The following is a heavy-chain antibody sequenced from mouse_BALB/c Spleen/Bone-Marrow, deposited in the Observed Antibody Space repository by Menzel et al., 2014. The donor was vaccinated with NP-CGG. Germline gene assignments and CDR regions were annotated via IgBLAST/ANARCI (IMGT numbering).Heavy chain of an antibody. CDR2: IYPVNVHA. J-gene: IGHJ4*01. CDR1: GYTFTNYY. V-gene: IGHV1S56*01. CDR3: ARWLLPYYAMDY. D-gene: IGHD2-3*01. Sequence: VMLVESGPELVKPGASVRISCKASGYTFTNYYIHWVKQRPGQGLEWIGWIYPVNVHANFNEKFRGKATLTADKSSSTAHMQLSSLTSEDSAVYFCARWLLPYYAMDYWGQGTSVTVSS.